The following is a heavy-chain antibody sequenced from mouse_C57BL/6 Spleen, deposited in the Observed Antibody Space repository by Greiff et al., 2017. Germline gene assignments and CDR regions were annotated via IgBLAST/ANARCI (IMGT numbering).Heavy chain of an antibody. CDR3: ASGGGGSSPFAY. V-gene: IGHV2-6*01. Sequence: VKVVESGPGLVAPSQSLSITCTVSGFSLTSYGVDWVRQSPGKGLEWLGVIWGVGSTNYNSALKSRLSISKDNSKSQVFLKMNSLQTDDTAMYYCASGGGGSSPFAYWGQGTLVTVSA. D-gene: IGHD1-1*01. J-gene: IGHJ3*01. CDR1: GFSLTSYG. CDR2: IWGVGST.